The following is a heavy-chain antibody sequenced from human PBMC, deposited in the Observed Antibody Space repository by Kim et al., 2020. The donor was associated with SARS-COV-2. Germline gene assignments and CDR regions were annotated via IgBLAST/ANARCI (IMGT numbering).Heavy chain of an antibody. J-gene: IGHJ1*01. Sequence: GGSLRLSCTTSGFTFTGYAMSWVRQAPGKGLEWVSSIDGSDGTTYYVDSVKGRFTISRGNSKNTLYLQMSTLRADDTAVYYCMKGGWGWIWDHWGQGTLV. CDR3: MKGGWGWIWDH. CDR2: IDGSDGTT. D-gene: IGHD2-2*03. V-gene: IGHV3-23*01. CDR1: GFTFTGYA.